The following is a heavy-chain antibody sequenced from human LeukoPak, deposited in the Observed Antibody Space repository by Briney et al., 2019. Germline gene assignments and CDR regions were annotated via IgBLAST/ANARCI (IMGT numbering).Heavy chain of an antibody. D-gene: IGHD1-14*01. Sequence: GGSLRLSCAASGFTFDGYAMHWVRQAPGKGLEWVSGISWNSGSIGYADSVKGRFTISRDNAKNSLYLQMNSLRAEDMALYYCAKGTNHAFDIWGQGTMVTVSS. J-gene: IGHJ3*02. CDR1: GFTFDGYA. CDR2: ISWNSGSI. V-gene: IGHV3-9*03. CDR3: AKGTNHAFDI.